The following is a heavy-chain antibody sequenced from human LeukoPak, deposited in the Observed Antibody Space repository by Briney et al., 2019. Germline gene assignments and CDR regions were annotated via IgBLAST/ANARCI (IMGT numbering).Heavy chain of an antibody. Sequence: PSETLSLTCTVSGGSISSYYWSWIRQPPGKGLEWIGYIYYSGSTNYNPSLKSRVTISVDTSKNQFSLKLSSVTAADAAVYYCAREPKYYYDSSGYYPFDYWGQGTLVTVSS. CDR3: AREPKYYYDSSGYYPFDY. CDR2: IYYSGST. V-gene: IGHV4-59*12. J-gene: IGHJ4*02. D-gene: IGHD3-22*01. CDR1: GGSISSYY.